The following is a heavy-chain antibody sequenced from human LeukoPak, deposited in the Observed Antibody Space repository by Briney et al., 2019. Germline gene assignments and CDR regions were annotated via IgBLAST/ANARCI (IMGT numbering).Heavy chain of an antibody. V-gene: IGHV3-30-3*01. Sequence: PGGSLRLSCAAEGFTFSSYAMHWVRQAPGKGLEWVAVISYDGSNKYYADSVKGRFTVSRDNSKNTLYLQMNSLRAEDTAVYYCARDGDGSGCPDYWGQGTLVTVSS. J-gene: IGHJ4*02. D-gene: IGHD6-19*01. CDR2: ISYDGSNK. CDR3: ARDGDGSGCPDY. CDR1: GFTFSSYA.